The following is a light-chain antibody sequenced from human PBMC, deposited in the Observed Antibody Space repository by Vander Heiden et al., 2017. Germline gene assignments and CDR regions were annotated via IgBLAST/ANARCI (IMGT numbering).Light chain of an antibody. Sequence: DIKRTRSPSTLSASVGDRVTITCRASQSISSWLAWYQQKPGKAPKLLIYDASSLESGVPSRFSGSGSGTEFTLTISSLQPDDFATYYCQQDNSYPCTFGQGTKVEIK. CDR3: QQDNSYPCT. J-gene: IGKJ1*01. CDR2: DAS. V-gene: IGKV1-5*01. CDR1: QSISSW.